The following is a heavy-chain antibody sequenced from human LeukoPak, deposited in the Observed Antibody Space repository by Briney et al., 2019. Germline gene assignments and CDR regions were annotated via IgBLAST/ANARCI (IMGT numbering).Heavy chain of an antibody. J-gene: IGHJ4*02. D-gene: IGHD6-6*01. CDR3: ARHRAYSSSSPFDY. CDR1: GGSISSSSYY. V-gene: IGHV4-39*01. Sequence: SETLSLTCTVSGGSISSSSYYWGWIRQPPGKGLEWIGSIYYSGSTNYNPSLKSRVTMFVDMSKNQFSLRLSSVTAADTAVYYCARHRAYSSSSPFDYWGQGTLVTVSS. CDR2: IYYSGST.